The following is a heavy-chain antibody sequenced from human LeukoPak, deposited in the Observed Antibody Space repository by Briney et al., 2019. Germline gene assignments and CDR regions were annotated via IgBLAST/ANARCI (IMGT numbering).Heavy chain of an antibody. J-gene: IGHJ4*02. Sequence: PGGSLRLSCAASGFTFSSYSMNWVRQAPGKGLEWVSSISSSSYIYYADSVKGRFTISRDNAKNSLYLQMNSLRAEDTAVYYCAIWTKIVATPLDYWGQGTLVTVSS. CDR2: ISSSSYI. D-gene: IGHD5-12*01. CDR3: AIWTKIVATPLDY. CDR1: GFTFSSYS. V-gene: IGHV3-21*01.